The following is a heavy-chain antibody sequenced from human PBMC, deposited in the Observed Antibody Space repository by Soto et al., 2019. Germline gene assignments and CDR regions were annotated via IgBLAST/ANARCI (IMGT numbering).Heavy chain of an antibody. Sequence: QVQLQESGPGLVKPSETLSLTCTVSGGSISSYYWSWIRQPPGKGLEWIGYIYYSGSTNYNPSLKRRVTISVDTSKNPFSLKLSSVNAADTAVYYCARALGGVTTHFDYWGQGTLVTVSS. J-gene: IGHJ4*02. V-gene: IGHV4-59*01. CDR1: GGSISSYY. CDR2: IYYSGST. D-gene: IGHD4-17*01. CDR3: ARALGGVTTHFDY.